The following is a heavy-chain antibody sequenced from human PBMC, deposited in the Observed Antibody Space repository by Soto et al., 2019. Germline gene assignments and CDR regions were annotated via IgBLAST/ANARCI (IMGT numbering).Heavy chain of an antibody. CDR3: AREIVVARGASYFDY. V-gene: IGHV3-7*04. CDR1: GFTFSSYW. D-gene: IGHD2-2*01. Sequence: EVQLVESGGNLVQPGGSLRFSCVASGFTFSSYWMTWVRQAPGKGLEWVGNIKQDGGEKNYVDSVKGRFTISRDNAKNSLYLQMNGPRAEDTAVYYCAREIVVARGASYFDYWGPGTLVTVSS. J-gene: IGHJ4*02. CDR2: IKQDGGEK.